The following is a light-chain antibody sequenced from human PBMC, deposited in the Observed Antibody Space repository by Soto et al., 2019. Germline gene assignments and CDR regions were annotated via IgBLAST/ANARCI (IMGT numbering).Light chain of an antibody. V-gene: IGKV3-15*01. J-gene: IGKJ3*01. CDR1: QSVSSN. CDR2: GAS. CDR3: QQYNNWPPVT. Sequence: EIVMTQSPATLSVSPGERATLSCRASQSVSSNLAWYQQKPGQAPRLLIYGASTRATGIPARFSGSGSGTEFTLTISNLQSEDFAVYYCQQYNNWPPVTFGPGTKVDIK.